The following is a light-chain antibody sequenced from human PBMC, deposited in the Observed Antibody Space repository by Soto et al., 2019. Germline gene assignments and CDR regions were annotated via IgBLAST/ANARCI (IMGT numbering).Light chain of an antibody. J-gene: IGLJ2*01. Sequence: QSVLTQPPSVSADPGQKVTIACSGSSSNIGDNHVSWYQQLPRSAPRLLIYDSDKRPSGIPARFSASRSGTSATLDITGLQTGDDADYYGATWDGVVVFGGGTKLTVL. CDR1: SSNIGDNH. V-gene: IGLV1-51*01. CDR2: DSD. CDR3: ATWDGVVV.